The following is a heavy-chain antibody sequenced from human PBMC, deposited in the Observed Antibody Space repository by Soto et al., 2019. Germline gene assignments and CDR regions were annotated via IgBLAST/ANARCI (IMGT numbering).Heavy chain of an antibody. D-gene: IGHD3-22*01. Sequence: GGSLRLSCAASGFTFSGSAMHWVRQASGKGLEWVGRIRSKANSYATAYAASVKGRFTISRDDSKNTAYLQMNSLKTEDTAVYYCTRLDHDSSGYRVGDYWGQGTLVTVSS. CDR1: GFTFSGSA. V-gene: IGHV3-73*01. CDR3: TRLDHDSSGYRVGDY. J-gene: IGHJ4*02. CDR2: IRSKANSYAT.